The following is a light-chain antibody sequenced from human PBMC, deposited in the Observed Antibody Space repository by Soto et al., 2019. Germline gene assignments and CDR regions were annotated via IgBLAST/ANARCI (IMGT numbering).Light chain of an antibody. CDR2: EGT. CDR1: SSDVGSYSL. Sequence: ALTQPASVSGSPGQSITISCTGASSDVGSYSLVSWYQQHPGKVPKVMIYEGTKRPSGVSKRFAGSKSGNTASLTISGLQAEDEADYYCCSYVGNSWVFGGGTKLTVL. J-gene: IGLJ3*02. CDR3: CSYVGNSWV. V-gene: IGLV2-23*01.